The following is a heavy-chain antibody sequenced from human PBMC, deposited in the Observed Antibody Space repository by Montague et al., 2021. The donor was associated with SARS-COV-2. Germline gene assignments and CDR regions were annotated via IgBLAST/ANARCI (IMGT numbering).Heavy chain of an antibody. CDR1: GFTFTSYA. J-gene: IGHJ4*02. CDR2: IVDSDSST. V-gene: IGHV3-23*01. D-gene: IGHD2-21*01. Sequence: SLRLSCAVCGFTFTSYALSWVRQAPGKGLEWVSGIVDSDSSTHYADSVKGRFTISRDNSKNMVYLQMNSLRAEDTAVYYCARGVITPDYWGQGTLVTVSS. CDR3: ARGVITPDY.